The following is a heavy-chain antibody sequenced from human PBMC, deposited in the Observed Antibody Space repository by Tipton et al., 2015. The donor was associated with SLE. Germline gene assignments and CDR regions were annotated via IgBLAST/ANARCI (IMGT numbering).Heavy chain of an antibody. Sequence: TLSLTCAVNGGSFSGYYWSWFRQPPGKGLEWIGEINHGGRTNYNPSLTSRVTISADTSKIQFSLRLSSVTAADTAVYYCARAFLRSRHLDVWGTGTAVTVSS. CDR2: INHGGRT. D-gene: IGHD2/OR15-2a*01. CDR1: GGSFSGYY. V-gene: IGHV4-34*09. J-gene: IGHJ6*03. CDR3: ARAFLRSRHLDV.